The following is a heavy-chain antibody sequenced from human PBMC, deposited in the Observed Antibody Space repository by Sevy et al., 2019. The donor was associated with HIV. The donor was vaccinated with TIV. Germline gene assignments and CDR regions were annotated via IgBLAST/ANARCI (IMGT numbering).Heavy chain of an antibody. J-gene: IGHJ3*02. D-gene: IGHD2-8*01. CDR1: GFTFSSYS. CDR3: TAVKMVYAIMGYAFDI. Sequence: GGSLRLSCAASGFTFSSYSMNWVRQAPGKGLEWVSSISSSSSYIYYADSVKGRFTISRDNAKNSLYLQMNSLRAEDTAVYYCTAVKMVYAIMGYAFDIWGQGTMVTVSS. V-gene: IGHV3-21*04. CDR2: ISSSSSYI.